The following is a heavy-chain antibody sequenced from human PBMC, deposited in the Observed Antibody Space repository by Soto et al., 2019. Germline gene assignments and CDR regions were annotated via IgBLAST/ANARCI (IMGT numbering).Heavy chain of an antibody. Sequence: GSLRLSCAASGLTFSSKWMIWVRQAPGKGLEWVGRIKSRADGGTTDFAAPVRGRFTISRDDSENTVYLQMNSLRTEDTAVYFFPPGLGSLAWGKEPRV. V-gene: IGHV3-15*01. CDR3: PPGLGSLA. CDR1: GLTFSSKW. D-gene: IGHD6-19*01. J-gene: IGHJ5*02. CDR2: IKSRADGGTT.